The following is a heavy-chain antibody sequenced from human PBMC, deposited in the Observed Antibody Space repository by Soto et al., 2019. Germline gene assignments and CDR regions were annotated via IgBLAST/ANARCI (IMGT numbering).Heavy chain of an antibody. CDR3: ARVGQFDY. Sequence: QVQLVESGGGLFKPGGSLRLSCAASGFTFSDYSMSWVRQAPGKGLEWVSYISTIGSTIYYADSVKGRFTMPRDNAKNSLYLQMNSLRVDDTAVYYCARVGQFDYWGQGTLVTVSS. CDR2: ISTIGSTI. V-gene: IGHV3-11*01. CDR1: GFTFSDYS. J-gene: IGHJ4*02.